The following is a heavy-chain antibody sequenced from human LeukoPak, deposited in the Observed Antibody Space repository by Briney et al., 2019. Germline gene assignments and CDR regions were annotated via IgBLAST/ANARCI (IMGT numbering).Heavy chain of an antibody. J-gene: IGHJ4*02. CDR1: GFIFSTYG. Sequence: PGGSLRLSCAASGFIFSTYGMYWVRQAPGKGLEWVAFIRHDGSIKNYADSVKGRSTISRDNAKNSLYLQMNSLRAEDTAVYYCARGDADFWSGTVVDYWGQGTLVTVSS. CDR3: ARGDADFWSGTVVDY. CDR2: IRHDGSIK. D-gene: IGHD3-3*01. V-gene: IGHV3-30*02.